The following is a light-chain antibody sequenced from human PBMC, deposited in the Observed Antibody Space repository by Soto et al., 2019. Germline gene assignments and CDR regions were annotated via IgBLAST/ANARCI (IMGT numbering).Light chain of an antibody. CDR1: QSLRNY. CDR2: AVS. CDR3: QQSYSAPLYT. Sequence: DIQMTQPPSSLSASIGNRVTITCRASQSLRNYLHWSQQKPGKAPNLLIYAVSTLQSGVPPRFSGSGSGTDFSLTISSLQPEDSATYYCQQSYSAPLYTFGQGTKVDI. J-gene: IGKJ2*01. V-gene: IGKV1-39*01.